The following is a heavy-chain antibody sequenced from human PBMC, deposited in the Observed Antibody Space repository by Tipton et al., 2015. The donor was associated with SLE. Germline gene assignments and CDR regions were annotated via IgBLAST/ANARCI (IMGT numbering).Heavy chain of an antibody. CDR2: VYPSDSDT. J-gene: IGHJ4*02. CDR3: ARPREPYNWDFYY. D-gene: IGHD1-7*01. Sequence: VQLVQSGAEVKKPGESLKISCKGSGYTFTNYWIAGVRQMPGKGLEWMGIVYPSDSDTRYSPSFQGQVTISADKSITTAYLQWNSLKASDTAMYYCARPREPYNWDFYYWGQGTLVTVSS. V-gene: IGHV5-51*01. CDR1: GYTFTNYW.